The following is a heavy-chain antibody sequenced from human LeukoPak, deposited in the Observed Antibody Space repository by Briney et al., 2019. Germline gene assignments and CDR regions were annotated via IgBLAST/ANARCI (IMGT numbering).Heavy chain of an antibody. CDR2: ISYDGSNK. D-gene: IGHD5-18*01. V-gene: IGHV3-30-3*01. CDR3: AKGGHDTASYYYYGMDV. J-gene: IGHJ6*02. CDR1: GFTFSSYA. Sequence: GGSLRLSCAASGFTFSSYAMHWVRQAPGKGLEWVAVISYDGSNKYYADSVKGRFTISRDNSKNTLYLQMNSLRAEDTAVYYCAKGGHDTASYYYYGMDVWGQGTTVTVSS.